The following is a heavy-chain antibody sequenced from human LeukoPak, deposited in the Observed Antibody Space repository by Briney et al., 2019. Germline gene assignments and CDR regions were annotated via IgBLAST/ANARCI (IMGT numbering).Heavy chain of an antibody. V-gene: IGHV1-58*01. CDR3: AAQYNWNPSWFRPLLTPANNDAFDI. Sequence: SVKVSCKASGFTFTSSAVQWVRQARGQRLEWIGWIIVGSGNTNYAQKFQERVTITRDMSTSTAYMELSSLRSEDTAVYYCAAQYNWNPSWFRPLLTPANNDAFDIWGQGTMVTVSS. CDR1: GFTFTSSA. CDR2: IIVGSGNT. J-gene: IGHJ3*02. D-gene: IGHD1-20*01.